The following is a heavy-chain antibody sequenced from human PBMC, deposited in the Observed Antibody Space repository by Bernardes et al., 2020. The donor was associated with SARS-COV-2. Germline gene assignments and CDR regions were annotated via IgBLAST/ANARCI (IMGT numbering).Heavy chain of an antibody. J-gene: IGHJ4*02. CDR2: IKTDGNT. CDR3: VRFGDPSG. V-gene: IGHV3-74*01. CDR1: GFDFSNSW. D-gene: IGHD6-19*01. Sequence: GGSLRLSCAASGFDFSNSWTHWVRQPPGKGLVWVSRIKTDGNTDYDDSVKGRFTVSRDNTRNTLYLQVNSLRVEDTAVYYCVRFGDPSGWGQGTLVTVSS.